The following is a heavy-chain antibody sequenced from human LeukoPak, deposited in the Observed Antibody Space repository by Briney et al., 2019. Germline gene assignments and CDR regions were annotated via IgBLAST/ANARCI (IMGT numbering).Heavy chain of an antibody. Sequence: SETLSLTCTVSGGSISSSSYYWGWIRQPPGKGLEWIGNIYYSGSTYYNPSLKSRVTISVDTSKNQFSLKLSSVTAADTAVYYCASMATVDPFAYWGQGTLVTVSS. V-gene: IGHV4-39*01. CDR1: GGSISSSSYY. CDR2: IYYSGST. J-gene: IGHJ4*02. D-gene: IGHD5-24*01. CDR3: ASMATVDPFAY.